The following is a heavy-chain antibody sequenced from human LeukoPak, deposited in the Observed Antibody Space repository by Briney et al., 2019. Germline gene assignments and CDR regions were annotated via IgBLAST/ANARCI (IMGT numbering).Heavy chain of an antibody. CDR1: GGSISSYY. J-gene: IGHJ4*02. V-gene: IGHV4-59*12. D-gene: IGHD3-16*01. CDR2: IYYSGST. Sequence: TSETLSLTCTVSGGSISSYYWSWIRQPPGKGLEWIGYIYYSGSTNYNPSLKSRVTISVDRSKNQFSLKLSSVTAADTAVYYCARDLPYTRRFDYWGQGTLVTVSS. CDR3: ARDLPYTRRFDY.